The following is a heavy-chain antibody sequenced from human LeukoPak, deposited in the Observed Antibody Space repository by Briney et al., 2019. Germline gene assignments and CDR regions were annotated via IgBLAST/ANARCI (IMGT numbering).Heavy chain of an antibody. CDR2: ISRNGDTT. Sequence: PGGSLTLSCSASGFTFSTFPMHWVRQAPGKGLDYFSAISRNGDTTYYADSVKGRFTISRDNSKNTLYLQMSSLRPEDTAVYYCVKALTDDAFDIWGQGTMVTVSS. CDR1: GFTFSTFP. CDR3: VKALTDDAFDI. V-gene: IGHV3-64D*06. J-gene: IGHJ3*02.